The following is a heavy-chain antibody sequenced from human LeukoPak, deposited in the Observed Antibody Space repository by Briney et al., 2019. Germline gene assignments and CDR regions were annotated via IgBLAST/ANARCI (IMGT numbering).Heavy chain of an antibody. CDR3: ARGKRMTTMTLGFDY. Sequence: PGGSLRLSCAASGXTFTSYAMHWVRQAPGKGLEWVAVISYDGSNKYYGDSMKGRFTISRDNAKNTLYVLMNSLRAEDTAVYYCARGKRMTTMTLGFDYWGQGTLVTVSS. CDR2: ISYDGSNK. D-gene: IGHD4-17*01. V-gene: IGHV3-30-3*01. CDR1: GXTFTSYA. J-gene: IGHJ4*02.